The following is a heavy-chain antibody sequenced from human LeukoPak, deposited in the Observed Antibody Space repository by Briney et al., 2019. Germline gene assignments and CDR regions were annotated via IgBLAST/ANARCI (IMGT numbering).Heavy chain of an antibody. V-gene: IGHV1-69*04. CDR3: ARDRAGTGTPYYYGMDV. D-gene: IGHD1-1*01. Sequence: SVKVSCKASGGTFTSYAISWVRQAPGQGLEWMGRIIPIFGIANYAQKFQGRVTITADKSTSTAYMELSSLRSEDTAVYYCARDRAGTGTPYYYGMDVRGQGTTVTVSS. CDR2: IIPIFGIA. CDR1: GGTFTSYA. J-gene: IGHJ6*02.